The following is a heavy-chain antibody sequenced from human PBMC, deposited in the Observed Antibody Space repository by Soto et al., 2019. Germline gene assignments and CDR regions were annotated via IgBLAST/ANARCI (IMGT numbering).Heavy chain of an antibody. CDR3: ARDRGYYDSSGYYLHSSVGWFGP. Sequence: SETLSLTCAVSGGSISSGGYSWSWIRQPPGKGLEWIGYIYHSGSTYYNPSLKSRDTISVDRSKNQFSLKLSSVTAADTAVYYCARDRGYYDSSGYYLHSSVGWFGPWGQGTLVSVCS. D-gene: IGHD3-22*01. V-gene: IGHV4-30-2*01. J-gene: IGHJ5*02. CDR2: IYHSGST. CDR1: GGSISSGGYS.